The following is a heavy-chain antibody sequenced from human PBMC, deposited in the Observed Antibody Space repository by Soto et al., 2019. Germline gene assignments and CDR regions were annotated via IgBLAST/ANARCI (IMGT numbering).Heavy chain of an antibody. J-gene: IGHJ3*02. V-gene: IGHV1-69*02. CDR2: IIPILGIA. CDR3: ARRDDYVDAFDI. CDR1: GGTFSSYT. Sequence: SVKVSCKASGGTFSSYTISWVRQAPGQGLEWMGRIIPILGIANYAQKFQGRVTITADKSTSTAYMELSSLRSEDTAVYYCARRDDYVDAFDIWGQGTMVTVSS. D-gene: IGHD4-17*01.